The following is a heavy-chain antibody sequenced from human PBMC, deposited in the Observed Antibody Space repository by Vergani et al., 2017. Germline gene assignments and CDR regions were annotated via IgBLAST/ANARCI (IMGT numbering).Heavy chain of an antibody. Sequence: EVQRLESGGDLVQPGGSLRLSCAASGFTFIMHAMSWVRQAPGKGLEWVSTLSASDRRTHYADSVKGRFTISRDKSKNTLFLHMNSLRPEDTVVYYCAKVGRSEVAGTFGAFDIWGQGTMVTVSS. CDR1: GFTFIMHA. J-gene: IGHJ3*02. V-gene: IGHV3-23*01. D-gene: IGHD6-19*01. CDR2: LSASDRRT. CDR3: AKVGRSEVAGTFGAFDI.